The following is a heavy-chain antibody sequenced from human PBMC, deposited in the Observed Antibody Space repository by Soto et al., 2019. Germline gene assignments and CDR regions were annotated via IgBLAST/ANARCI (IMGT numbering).Heavy chain of an antibody. Sequence: QLQLQESGPGLVKPSETLSLTCTVSGDSMSSSNYHWGWIRQPPGKGLEWIGSIYYSGSTYYNPSLVSRVTISIDTSKNQFSLKLASEPAADTSVYYCPCLGWGANFGVARPFDYWGLGVLVTVSS. J-gene: IGHJ4*02. CDR3: PCLGWGANFGVARPFDY. D-gene: IGHD3-3*01. CDR1: GDSMSSSNYH. CDR2: IYYSGST. V-gene: IGHV4-39*01.